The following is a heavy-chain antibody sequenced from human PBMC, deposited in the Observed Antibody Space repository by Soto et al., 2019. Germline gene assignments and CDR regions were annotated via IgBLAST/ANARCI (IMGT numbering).Heavy chain of an antibody. V-gene: IGHV1-58*01. D-gene: IGHD2-15*01. J-gene: IGHJ3*02. Sequence: ASVTVSCKTSGFTFSNPAVQWVRQARGQRLEWMGWIVVGSGNTKYAQKFQERVTITTDMSTSTAHMELSSLRTEDTALYYCAAELYSGGSCCSFDIWGQGTMVTVSS. CDR2: IVVGSGNT. CDR1: GFTFSNPA. CDR3: AAELYSGGSCCSFDI.